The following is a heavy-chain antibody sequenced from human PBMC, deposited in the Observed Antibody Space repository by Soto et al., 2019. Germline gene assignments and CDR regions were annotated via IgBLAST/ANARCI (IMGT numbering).Heavy chain of an antibody. V-gene: IGHV3-30*18. CDR1: GFTFSSYG. J-gene: IGHJ6*02. CDR2: ISYDGSNK. D-gene: IGHD6-25*01. CDR3: AKDLLRPGRAYGMDV. Sequence: QVQLVESGGGVVQPGRSLRLSCAASGFTFSSYGMHWVRQAPGKGLEWVAVISYDGSNKYYAESVKGRFTISRDNSKNTLYLQMNSLRAEDTAVYYCAKDLLRPGRAYGMDVWGQGTTVTVSS.